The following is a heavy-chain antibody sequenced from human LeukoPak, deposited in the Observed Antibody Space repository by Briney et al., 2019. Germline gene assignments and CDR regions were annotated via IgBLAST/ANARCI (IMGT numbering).Heavy chain of an antibody. J-gene: IGHJ6*02. CDR2: IFYSGST. D-gene: IGHD4/OR15-4a*01. V-gene: IGHV4-39*01. Sequence: WIRQPPGKGLEWIGSIFYSGSTYYNPSLKSRVTMSVDTSKNQFSLKLSSVTAADTAMYYCGRHQTMYYGMDVWGQGTAVTVSS. CDR3: GRHQTMYYGMDV.